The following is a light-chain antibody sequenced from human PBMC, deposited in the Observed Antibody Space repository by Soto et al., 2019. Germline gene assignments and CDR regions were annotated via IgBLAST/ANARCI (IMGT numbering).Light chain of an antibody. CDR3: QQYYSTPHT. V-gene: IGKV4-1*01. J-gene: IGKJ2*01. CDR2: WAS. Sequence: IVMTQSPDSLAVSLGERATINCKSSQSLLYDSNNKHYLAWYQQTPGKPPKLLIYWASTRESGVPDRFSGSGSGTDFTLTISSLQAEDLAFYYCQQYYSTPHTFGQGTKVEIK. CDR1: QSLLYDSNNKHY.